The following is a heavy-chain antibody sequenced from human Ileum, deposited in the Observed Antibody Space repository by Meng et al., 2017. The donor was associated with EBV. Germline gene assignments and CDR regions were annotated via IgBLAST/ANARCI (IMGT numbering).Heavy chain of an antibody. V-gene: IGHV4-39*01. Sequence: HGSGQGLVKPSEPLSLTCTVSGGSRSSSSYCWAWIGPTPGEGLEWIGSVVYSGTTYYTSSLKSRVSISVDTSKNQFSLKLSSVTAADTAVYYCARHHHSPTFDYWGQGTLVTVSS. CDR1: GGSRSSSSYC. D-gene: IGHD1-14*01. CDR3: ARHHHSPTFDY. CDR2: VVYSGTT. J-gene: IGHJ4*02.